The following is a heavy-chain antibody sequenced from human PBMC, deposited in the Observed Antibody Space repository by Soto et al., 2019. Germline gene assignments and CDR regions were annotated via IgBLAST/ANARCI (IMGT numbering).Heavy chain of an antibody. J-gene: IGHJ4*02. CDR1: GFTFSTYA. CDR3: AKERGISTWYSDY. V-gene: IGHV3-23*01. D-gene: IGHD6-13*01. Sequence: GGSLRLSCAASGFTFSTYAMSWVRQAPGKGLEWVSTISNSGAIIFYTDSVKGRFTISRDNSKNTLYLQMNSLRAEDTALYYCAKERGISTWYSDYWGQGTLVTVSS. CDR2: ISNSGAII.